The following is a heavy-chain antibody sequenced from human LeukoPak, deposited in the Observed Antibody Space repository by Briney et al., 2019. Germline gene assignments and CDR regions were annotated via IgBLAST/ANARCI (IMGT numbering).Heavy chain of an antibody. CDR1: GFTFSSYA. D-gene: IGHD6-13*01. J-gene: IGHJ4*02. CDR2: ISSSGSTI. Sequence: GGSLRLSCSASGFTFSSYAMNWVRQAPGKGLEWVSYISSSGSTIYYADSVKGRFTISRDDAKNSLYLQMNSLRAEDTAVYYCAREGSSSWYKTGGFDYWGQGTLVTVSS. CDR3: AREGSSSWYKTGGFDY. V-gene: IGHV3-48*03.